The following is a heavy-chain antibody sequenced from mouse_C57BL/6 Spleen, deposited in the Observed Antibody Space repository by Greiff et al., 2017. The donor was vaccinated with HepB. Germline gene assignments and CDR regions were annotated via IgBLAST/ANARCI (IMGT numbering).Heavy chain of an antibody. CDR2: ISYDGSN. J-gene: IGHJ2*01. D-gene: IGHD2-14*01. V-gene: IGHV3-6*01. Sequence: EVKVEESGPGLVKPSQSLSLTCSVTGYSITSGYYWNWIRQFPGNKLEWMGYISYDGSNNYNPSLKNRISITRDTSKNQFFLKLNSVTTEDTATYYCARGGTGFDYWGQGTTLTVSS. CDR1: GYSITSGYY. CDR3: ARGGTGFDY.